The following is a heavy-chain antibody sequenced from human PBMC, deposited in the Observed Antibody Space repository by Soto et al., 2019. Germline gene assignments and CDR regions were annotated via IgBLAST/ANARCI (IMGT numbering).Heavy chain of an antibody. CDR1: GGSISSGDYY. CDR2: IYYSGST. J-gene: IGHJ1*01. CDR3: GRVGYYDSRGSEYFQH. D-gene: IGHD3-22*01. Sequence: QVQLQESGPGLVKPSQTLSLTCTVSGGSISSGDYYWSWIRQPPGKGLEWVGYIYYSGSTYYNPSLKKCVNITVDTSKDQFSLKLSSVDAAEPAVYYCGRVGYYDSRGSEYFQHWGQGTLVTVSS. V-gene: IGHV4-30-4*01.